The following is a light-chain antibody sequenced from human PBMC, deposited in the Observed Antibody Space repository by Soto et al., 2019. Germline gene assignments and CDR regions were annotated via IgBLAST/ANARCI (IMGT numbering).Light chain of an antibody. CDR1: QSVSSSY. CDR3: QLYGSSLWT. Sequence: EIVLTQSPGTLSVSPGERATLSCRASQSVSSSYLAWYQQKPGQAPRLLIYGASSRATGIPDRFSGSGSGTDFTLTISRLEPEDFAEYYCQLYGSSLWTFGQGTKVEIK. V-gene: IGKV3-20*01. CDR2: GAS. J-gene: IGKJ1*01.